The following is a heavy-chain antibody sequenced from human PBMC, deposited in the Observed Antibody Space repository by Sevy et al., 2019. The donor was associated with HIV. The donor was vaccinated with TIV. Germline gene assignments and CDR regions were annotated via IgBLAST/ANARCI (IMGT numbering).Heavy chain of an antibody. CDR1: GFTFSSYS. CDR2: ISGSSSYI. V-gene: IGHV3-21*01. D-gene: IGHD3-10*01. Sequence: GGSLRLSCAASGFTFSSYSMNWVRQAPGKGLEWVSSISGSSSYIYYADSVKGRFTISRDNAKNSWFLQMNSLGAEDTAVYYCARREAGDYYGSGSYYNRWFDPWGQGTLVTVSS. J-gene: IGHJ5*02. CDR3: ARREAGDYYGSGSYYNRWFDP.